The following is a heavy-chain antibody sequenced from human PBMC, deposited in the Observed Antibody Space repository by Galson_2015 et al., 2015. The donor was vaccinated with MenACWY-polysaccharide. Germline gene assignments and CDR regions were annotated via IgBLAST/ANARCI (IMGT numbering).Heavy chain of an antibody. J-gene: IGHJ3*02. V-gene: IGHV4-4*02. Sequence: LSLTCAVSGGSLSSYNWWRWVRKPPGRGLEWIGDIYHSGSTDYTPSLKSRVPISIDNSKNQYSLKLKSVTSADTTVYYCARDQGSVSYAGFDIWCQGTMFTVSS. CDR3: ARDQGSVSYAGFDI. CDR1: GGSLSSYNW. CDR2: IYHSGST. D-gene: IGHD1-26*01.